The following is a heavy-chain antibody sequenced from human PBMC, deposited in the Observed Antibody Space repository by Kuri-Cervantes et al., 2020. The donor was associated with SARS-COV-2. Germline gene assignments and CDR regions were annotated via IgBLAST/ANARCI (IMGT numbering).Heavy chain of an antibody. V-gene: IGHV3-7*01. CDR1: GFTVSSNY. CDR2: IKQDGSEK. J-gene: IGHJ4*02. CDR3: ARDGWGSSFDY. Sequence: GGSLRLSCAASGFTVSSNYMSWVRQAPGKGLEWVANIKQDGSEKYYVDSVKGRFTISRDNAKNSLYLQMNSLRAEDTAVYYCARDGWGSSFDYWGQGTLVTVSS. D-gene: IGHD7-27*01.